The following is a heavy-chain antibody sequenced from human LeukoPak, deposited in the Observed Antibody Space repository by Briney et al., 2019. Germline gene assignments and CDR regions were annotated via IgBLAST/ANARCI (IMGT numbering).Heavy chain of an antibody. CDR1: GGSISSYY. Sequence: SETLSLTCTVSGGSISSYYWRWIRQPPGKGLEWIGYIYYSGSTNYNPSLKSRVTISVDTSKNQFSLKLSSVTAEDTAVYYCARETRIVGATIGPKYYMDVWGKGTTVTVSS. CDR3: ARETRIVGATIGPKYYMDV. V-gene: IGHV4-59*01. CDR2: IYYSGST. D-gene: IGHD1-26*01. J-gene: IGHJ6*03.